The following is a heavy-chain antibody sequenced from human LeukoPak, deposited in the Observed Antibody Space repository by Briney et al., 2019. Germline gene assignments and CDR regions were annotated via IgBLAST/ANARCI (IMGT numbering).Heavy chain of an antibody. V-gene: IGHV4-61*02. CDR2: IYTSGST. Sequence: SETLSLTCTVSGGSISSGSYYWSWIRQPAGKGLEWIGRIYTSGSTNYNPSLKSRVTISDTSKNQFSLKLSSVTAADTAVYYCARSGRGPSYYYYYMDVWGKGTTVTVSS. CDR1: GGSISSGSYY. J-gene: IGHJ6*03. CDR3: ARSGRGPSYYYYYMDV.